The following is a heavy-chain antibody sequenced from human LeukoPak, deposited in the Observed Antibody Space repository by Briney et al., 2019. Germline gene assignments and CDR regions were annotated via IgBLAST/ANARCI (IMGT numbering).Heavy chain of an antibody. CDR1: GYTFTSYY. CDR3: ARTSYYYYMDV. V-gene: IGHV1-46*03. CDR2: NNPSGGST. Sequence: ASVKVSCKASGYTFTSYYMHWVRQAPGQGLEWMGMNNPSGGSTSYAQKFQGRVTMTRDTSTNTVYMELSSLRSEDTAVYYCARTSYYYYMDVWGKGTTVTVSS. J-gene: IGHJ6*03.